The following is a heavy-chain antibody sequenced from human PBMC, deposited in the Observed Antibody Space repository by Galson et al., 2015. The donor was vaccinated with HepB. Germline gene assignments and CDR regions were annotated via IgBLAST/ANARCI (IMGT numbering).Heavy chain of an antibody. CDR3: TTVNVGSSLGLGY. CDR1: GFTFSNAW. D-gene: IGHD1-26*01. V-gene: IGHV3-15*01. J-gene: IGHJ4*02. CDR2: IKSKTDGGTT. Sequence: SLRLSCAASGFTFSNAWMSWVRRAPGKGLEWVGRIKSKTDGGTTDYAAPVKGRFTISRDDSKNTLYLQMNSLKTEDTAVYYCTTVNVGSSLGLGYWGQGTLVTVSS.